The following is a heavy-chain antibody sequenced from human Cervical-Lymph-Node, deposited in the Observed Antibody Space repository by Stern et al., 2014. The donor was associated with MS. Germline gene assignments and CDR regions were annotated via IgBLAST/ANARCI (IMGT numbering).Heavy chain of an antibody. CDR1: GFTFSSYA. CDR2: ISGSCGST. Sequence: EVQLVQSGGGLVQPGGSLRLSCAASGFTFSSYAMSWVRQAPGKGLEWVSAISGSCGSTYYGDAVKGRFTIARDNSKNTLYLQMTSLRAEDRAVYYCAKDRNSSYYFDYWGQGTLVTVSS. J-gene: IGHJ4*02. CDR3: AKDRNSSYYFDY. V-gene: IGHV3-23*04. D-gene: IGHD6-6*01.